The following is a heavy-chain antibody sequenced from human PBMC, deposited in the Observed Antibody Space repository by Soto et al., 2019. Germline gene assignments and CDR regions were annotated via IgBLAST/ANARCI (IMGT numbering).Heavy chain of an antibody. V-gene: IGHV1-2*02. J-gene: IGHJ6*02. CDR3: ARDDAIFGVVPSYGMDV. CDR2: INPNSGGT. Sequence: ASVKVSCKASGYTFTGYYMHWVRQAPGQGLEWMGWINPNSGGTNYAQKFQGRVTMTRDTSISAAYMELSRLRSDDTAVYYCARDDAIFGVVPSYGMDVWGQGTTVTVSS. CDR1: GYTFTGYY. D-gene: IGHD3-3*01.